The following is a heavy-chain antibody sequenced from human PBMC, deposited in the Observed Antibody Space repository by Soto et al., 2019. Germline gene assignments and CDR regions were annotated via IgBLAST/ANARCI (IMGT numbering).Heavy chain of an antibody. CDR2: ISSSSSYI. V-gene: IGHV3-21*01. D-gene: IGHD7-27*01. J-gene: IGHJ3*02. Sequence: EVQLVESGGGLVKPGGSLRLSCAASGFTFSSYSMNWVRQAPGKGLEWVSCISSSSSYIYNADPVKGRFTISRDNAKMSLYLQMNSLRPEDTAVYYCAREESGEAAFDIWGQGTMVTVSS. CDR1: GFTFSSYS. CDR3: AREESGEAAFDI.